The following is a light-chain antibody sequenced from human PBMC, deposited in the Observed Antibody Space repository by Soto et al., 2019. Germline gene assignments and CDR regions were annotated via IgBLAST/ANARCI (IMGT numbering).Light chain of an antibody. CDR3: SSYTSSSTLGYV. CDR2: DVT. Sequence: QSALTQPASVSGSPGQSITISCTGTSSDVGGYNYVSWYQQHPGKAPKLMIYDVTNRPSGVSNRFSGSKSGNTASLTISGLQAEDDADYYCSSYTSSSTLGYVFGTGTKVTVL. J-gene: IGLJ1*01. CDR1: SSDVGGYNY. V-gene: IGLV2-14*01.